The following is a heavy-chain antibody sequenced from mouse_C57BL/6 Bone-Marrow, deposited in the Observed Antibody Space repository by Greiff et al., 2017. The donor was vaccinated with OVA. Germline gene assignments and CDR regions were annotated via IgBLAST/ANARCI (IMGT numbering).Heavy chain of an antibody. V-gene: IGHV1-4*01. D-gene: IGHD6-5*01. J-gene: IGHJ2*01. CDR2: IDPTNYYT. CDR3: TRGCSVDY. CDR1: GYTFTNYT. Sequence: VKVVESGADLARPGASVKMSCTASGYTFTNYTIHWVKQRPGQGLEWIGYIDPTNYYTNYNQKFKGKATLTTDKSSSTAYMQLRSLTSEDSAIYYCTRGCSVDYWGQGTALTVTA.